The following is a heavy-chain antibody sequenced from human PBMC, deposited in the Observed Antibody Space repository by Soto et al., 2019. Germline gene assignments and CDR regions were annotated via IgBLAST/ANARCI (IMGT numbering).Heavy chain of an antibody. Sequence: ASVKVACKVSGYTFPSYGISWVRQAPGQGLEWMGWISAYNGNTNYAQKLQGRVTMTTDTSTSTAYMELRSLRSDDTAVYHCARDRAQWLVPLDYWGQGTVVTVSS. D-gene: IGHD6-19*01. CDR3: ARDRAQWLVPLDY. CDR2: ISAYNGNT. J-gene: IGHJ4*02. CDR1: GYTFPSYG. V-gene: IGHV1-18*04.